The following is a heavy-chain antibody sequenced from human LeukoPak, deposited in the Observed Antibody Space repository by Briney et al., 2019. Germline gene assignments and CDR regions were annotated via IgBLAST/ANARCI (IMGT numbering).Heavy chain of an antibody. Sequence: GGSLRLSCAASGFTFSNAWMSWVRQAPGKGMEWVGRIKSKTDGGTTDYAAPVKGRFTISRDDSKNTLYLQKNSLKTEDTAVYYCTTDLRWLQPKSPNFDYWGQGTLVTVSS. D-gene: IGHD5-24*01. CDR1: GFTFSNAW. J-gene: IGHJ4*02. CDR2: IKSKTDGGTT. V-gene: IGHV3-15*01. CDR3: TTDLRWLQPKSPNFDY.